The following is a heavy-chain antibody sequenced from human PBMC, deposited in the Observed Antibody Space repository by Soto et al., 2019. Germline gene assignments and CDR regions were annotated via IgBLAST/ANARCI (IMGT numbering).Heavy chain of an antibody. D-gene: IGHD7-27*01. CDR1: GFILSDCA. CDR2: ISSSSSVI. Sequence: PGGSLRLSCATSGFILSDCAMNWVRQAPGKGLEWVSYISSSSSVIDYADSVKGRFTVSRDNARNSLYLQMNSLRAEDTAVYYCARDLSWGSNWYYFMDVWGKGTTVIVSS. V-gene: IGHV3-48*01. J-gene: IGHJ6*03. CDR3: ARDLSWGSNWYYFMDV.